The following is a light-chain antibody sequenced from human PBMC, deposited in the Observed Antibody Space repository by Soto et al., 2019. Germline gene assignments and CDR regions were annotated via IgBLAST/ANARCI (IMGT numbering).Light chain of an antibody. CDR2: KAS. CDR3: QQYNSYWT. CDR1: QSISSW. Sequence: DIQMTQSPSTLSASVGDRVTITCRASQSISSWLAWYQQKPGKAPKLLIYKASSLESGVPSRFSGSGSGTQFTLTISSLQPYDFATSYCQQYNSYWTFGQGTKVELK. V-gene: IGKV1-5*03. J-gene: IGKJ1*01.